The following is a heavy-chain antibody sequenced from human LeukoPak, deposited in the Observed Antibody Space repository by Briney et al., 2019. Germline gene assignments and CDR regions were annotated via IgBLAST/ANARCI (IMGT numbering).Heavy chain of an antibody. V-gene: IGHV3-23*01. D-gene: IGHD4-17*01. Sequence: GGSLRLSCAASGFTFSNHAMSWVRQSQGKGLEWVSSIRPSGGAIYYADAVKGRFTISRDNSKNTLYLQMNSLRAEDTAVYYCVKGPTTVTTAFDYWGQGTLVSVSS. CDR2: IRPSGGAI. CDR3: VKGPTTVTTAFDY. J-gene: IGHJ4*02. CDR1: GFTFSNHA.